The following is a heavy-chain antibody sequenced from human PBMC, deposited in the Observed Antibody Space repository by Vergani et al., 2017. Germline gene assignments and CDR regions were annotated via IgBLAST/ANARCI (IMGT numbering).Heavy chain of an antibody. J-gene: IGHJ5*02. V-gene: IGHV1-18*04. CDR2: ISAYNGNT. Sequence: QVQLVQSGAEVKKPGASVKVSCKSSGYTFTSYGISWVRRSPGQGLEWMGWISAYNGNTNYAQKLQGRVTMTTDTSTSTAYMELRSLRYDDTAAYYCARGPLLDNWFDPWSQGTLVTVSS. CDR3: ARGPLLDNWFDP. CDR1: GYTFTSYG.